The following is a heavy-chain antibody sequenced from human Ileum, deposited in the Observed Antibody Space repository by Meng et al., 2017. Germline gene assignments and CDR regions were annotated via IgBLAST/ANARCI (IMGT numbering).Heavy chain of an antibody. V-gene: IGHV5-51*01. Sequence: GESLKIPCEVSGYNFSTYWIGRVRQMPGKGLEWMGMNHPHDSSTRYSPSFQRQVTMSVDKSINTAYLQWRSLRASDTAMYFCARQDYYGSRDFNCWGRGTLVTVSS. CDR1: GYNFSTYW. J-gene: IGHJ4*02. D-gene: IGHD3-10*01. CDR2: NHPHDSST. CDR3: ARQDYYGSRDFNC.